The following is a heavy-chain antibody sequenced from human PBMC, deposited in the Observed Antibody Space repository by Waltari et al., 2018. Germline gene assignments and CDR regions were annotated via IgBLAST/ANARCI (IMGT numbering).Heavy chain of an antibody. Sequence: QVQLQASGPGLVKPSETLSLTCGVSGYSISSGYYWGWIRQTPGRGLDWLGSFYRSGHTYYNPSLSSRLTISIDTSKNSLSLKLSSVTAADTAVYFCARQGLGSDRSGWTWDWFDPWGQGTLVIVSS. CDR2: FYRSGHT. CDR3: ARQGLGSDRSGWTWDWFDP. CDR1: GYSISSGYY. D-gene: IGHD6-19*01. V-gene: IGHV4-38-2*01. J-gene: IGHJ5*02.